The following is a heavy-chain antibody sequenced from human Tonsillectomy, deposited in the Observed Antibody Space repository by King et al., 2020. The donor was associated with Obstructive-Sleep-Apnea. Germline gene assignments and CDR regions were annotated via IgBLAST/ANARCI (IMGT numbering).Heavy chain of an antibody. CDR3: ARGYCSGGSCVSYNWFDP. CDR1: GGSISSYY. J-gene: IGHJ5*02. V-gene: IGHV4-4*07. D-gene: IGHD2-15*01. Sequence: QLQESGPGLVKPSETLSLTCTVSGGSISSYYWSWIRQPAGKGLEWIGCIYTSGSTNYNPSLKSGVTMSVDTSKNQFSLKLSSVTAADTAVYYCARGYCSGGSCVSYNWFDPWGQGTLVTVSS. CDR2: IYTSGST.